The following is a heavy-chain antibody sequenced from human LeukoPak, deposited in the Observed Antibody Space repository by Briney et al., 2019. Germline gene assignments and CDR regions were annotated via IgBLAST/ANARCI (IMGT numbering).Heavy chain of an antibody. J-gene: IGHJ4*02. D-gene: IGHD6-19*01. CDR1: GYTFTGYY. CDR3: AREPRIAVAGSGFDY. V-gene: IGHV1-2*02. Sequence: GASVKVSCKASGYTFTGYYMDWVRQAPGQGLEWMGWINPNSGGTNYAQKFQGRVNMTRDTSISTAYMELSRLRSDDTAVYFCAREPRIAVAGSGFDYWGQGTLVTVSS. CDR2: INPNSGGT.